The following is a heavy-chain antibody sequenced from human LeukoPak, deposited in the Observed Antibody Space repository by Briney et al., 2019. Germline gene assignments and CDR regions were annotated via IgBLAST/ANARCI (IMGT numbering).Heavy chain of an antibody. D-gene: IGHD6-13*01. CDR2: IYSGTI. Sequence: GGSLRLSCAASEFSVGSNYMTWVRQAPGKGLEWVSFIYSGTIHYSDSVKGRFTISRDNSKNTLYLQMNSLRVEDTAVYYCANWPELRSSSSWFYYWGQGTLVTVSS. V-gene: IGHV3-66*02. CDR3: ANWPELRSSSSWFYY. J-gene: IGHJ4*02. CDR1: EFSVGSNY.